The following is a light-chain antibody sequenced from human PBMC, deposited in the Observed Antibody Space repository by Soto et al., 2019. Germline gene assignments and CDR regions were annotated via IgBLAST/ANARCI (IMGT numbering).Light chain of an antibody. J-gene: IGKJ2*01. CDR1: QSVLYSSNNKHY. CDR2: WAF. V-gene: IGKV4-1*01. CDR3: QEYYSALPHT. Sequence: DIVMTQSPDSLAVSLGERATINCKSSQSVLYSSNNKHYLAWYQQKPGQPPKLLIYWAFTRESGVPDRFSGSGSGADCALTNGSLQAGDVAVFYWQEYYSALPHTFRQGTKLEIK.